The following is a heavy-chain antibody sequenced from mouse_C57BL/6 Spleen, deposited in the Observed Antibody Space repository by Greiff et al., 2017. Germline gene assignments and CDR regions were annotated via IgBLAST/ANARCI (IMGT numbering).Heavy chain of an antibody. CDR2: IYPGDGDT. CDR1: GYAFRSYW. D-gene: IGHD1-1*01. J-gene: IGHJ3*01. Sequence: VQLQQSGAELVKPGASVKISCKASGYAFRSYWMNWVKQRPGKGLEWIGQIYPGDGDTNYNGKFKGKATLTADKSSSTAYMQLSSLTSDDSSVYFCAREGNYYGSSFAYWGQGTLVTVSA. V-gene: IGHV1-80*01. CDR3: AREGNYYGSSFAY.